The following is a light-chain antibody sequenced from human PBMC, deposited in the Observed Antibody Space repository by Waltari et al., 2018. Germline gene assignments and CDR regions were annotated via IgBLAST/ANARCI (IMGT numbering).Light chain of an antibody. J-gene: IGKJ2*01. CDR2: QAS. Sequence: DVQMTQSPSTLSASVGDRVTITCRASQNINYWLAWYQQKPGKAPKLLIYQASKLESGVPSRFSGSGSGTEFILSINSLQPDDFATYYCQQYNTYSYTFGQGTKLEIK. CDR1: QNINYW. CDR3: QQYNTYSYT. V-gene: IGKV1-5*03.